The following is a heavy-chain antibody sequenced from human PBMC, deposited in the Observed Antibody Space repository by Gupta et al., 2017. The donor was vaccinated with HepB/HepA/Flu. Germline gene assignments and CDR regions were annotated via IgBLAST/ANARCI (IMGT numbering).Heavy chain of an antibody. V-gene: IGHV3-9*01. CDR2: ISWNSGSR. J-gene: IGHJ3*02. D-gene: IGHD2-21*01. CDR1: GFSFDDSA. CDR3: AKDMWRWRPDNDAFDI. Sequence: EVQLVESGGGLVQSGRSLRLSAAASGFSFDDSAIHWVRQAPGKGLEWVSVISWNSGSRGDADSVKGRFTISRDNDKNSLYLQMNSLRAEDTALYYCAKDMWRWRPDNDAFDIWGQGTMVTVSS.